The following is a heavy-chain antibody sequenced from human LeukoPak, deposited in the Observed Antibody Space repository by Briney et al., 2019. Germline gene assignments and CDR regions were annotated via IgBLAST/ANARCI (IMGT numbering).Heavy chain of an antibody. D-gene: IGHD3-22*01. J-gene: IGHJ4*02. CDR3: ARDRGSGYYSDNYFDY. CDR1: GFTFSSYS. Sequence: PGGSLRLSCAASGFTFSSYSMNWVRQAPGKGLEWVPSISSSSSYIYYADSVKGRFTISRDNAKNSLYLQMNSLRAEDTAVYYCARDRGSGYYSDNYFDYWGQGTLVTVSS. CDR2: ISSSSSYI. V-gene: IGHV3-21*01.